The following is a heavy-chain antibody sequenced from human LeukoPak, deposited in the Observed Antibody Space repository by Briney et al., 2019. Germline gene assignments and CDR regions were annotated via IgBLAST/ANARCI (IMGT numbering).Heavy chain of an antibody. CDR2: IYYSGST. CDR1: GGSISSSSYY. Sequence: SETLPLTCTVSGGSISSSSYYWGWIRQPPGKGLEWIGSIYYSGSTYYNPSLKSRVTISVDTSKNQFSLKLSSVTAADTAVYYCARGSPWFGELLDAFDIWGQGTMVTVSS. V-gene: IGHV4-39*07. CDR3: ARGSPWFGELLDAFDI. D-gene: IGHD3-10*01. J-gene: IGHJ3*02.